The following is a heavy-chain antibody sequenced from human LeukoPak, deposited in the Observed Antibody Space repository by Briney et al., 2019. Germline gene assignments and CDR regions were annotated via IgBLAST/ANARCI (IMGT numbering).Heavy chain of an antibody. D-gene: IGHD6-13*01. J-gene: IGHJ3*01. CDR1: GGPISISSYY. Sequence: TSETLSLTCTVSGGPISISSYYWGWIRQPPGKGLEWIGSMYYSGTTYNHPSLQSRVTLSVDTSKNQFSLKLSSVTAADTALYYCARARPTYSNNWFDGFDVWGQGTMVTVSS. V-gene: IGHV4-39*01. CDR3: ARARPTYSNNWFDGFDV. CDR2: MYYSGTT.